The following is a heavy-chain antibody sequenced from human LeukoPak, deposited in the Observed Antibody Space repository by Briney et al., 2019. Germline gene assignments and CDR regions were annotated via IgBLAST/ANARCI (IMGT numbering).Heavy chain of an antibody. V-gene: IGHV1-69*05. CDR2: IIPIFGTA. CDR1: GGTFSRYA. CDR3: AREMATELGVHDAFDI. Sequence: ASVKVSCKASGGTFSRYAISWLRQAPGQGLEWMGGIIPIFGTANYAQKFQGRVTITTDESTSTAYMELSSLRSEDTAVYYCAREMATELGVHDAFDIWGQGTMVTVSS. D-gene: IGHD5-24*01. J-gene: IGHJ3*02.